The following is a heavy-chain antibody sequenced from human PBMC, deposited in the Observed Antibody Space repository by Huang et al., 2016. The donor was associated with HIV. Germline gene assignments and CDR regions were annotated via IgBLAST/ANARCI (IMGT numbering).Heavy chain of an antibody. J-gene: IGHJ4*02. CDR2: INQSRST. V-gene: IGHV4-34*01. D-gene: IGHD1-1*01. CDR1: NGSLSGYY. CDR3: ARGGSYFDF. Sequence: QVQLHQWGAGLLKPSETLSLTCAVYNGSLSGYYWTWIRQSPGKGLEGVGDINQSRSTKSNPSLKSRAIISLDTSKNQFSLKVWSVTAADTAVYYCARGGSYFDFWGQGTLVTV.